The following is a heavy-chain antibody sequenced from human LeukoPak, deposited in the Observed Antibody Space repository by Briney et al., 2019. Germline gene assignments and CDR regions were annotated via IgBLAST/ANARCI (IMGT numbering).Heavy chain of an antibody. CDR1: GGSISNTNYY. Sequence: SETLSLTCTVSGGSISNTNYYWAWIRQPPGRGREGMGSIYYTGTTFDNPSLKSRVTLSVDTSKNQFSLRLTSVTAADTAFYYCAREEYSSDWYGHDSWGQGTLVTVSS. CDR3: AREEYSSDWYGHDS. J-gene: IGHJ4*02. D-gene: IGHD6-13*01. V-gene: IGHV4-39*07. CDR2: IYYTGTT.